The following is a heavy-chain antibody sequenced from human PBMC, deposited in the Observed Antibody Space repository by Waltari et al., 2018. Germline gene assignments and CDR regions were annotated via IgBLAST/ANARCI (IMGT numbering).Heavy chain of an antibody. CDR1: GFTFSSYD. V-gene: IGHV3-13*01. CDR2: IGTAGDT. CDR3: ARWGFAAGFDP. D-gene: IGHD6-13*01. Sequence: EVQLVESGGGLVQPGGSLRLSCAASGFTFSSYDMHWVRQATGKGLEWVSAIGTAGDTYYPGSVKGRFTISRENAKNSLYLQMNSLRAGDTAVYYCARWGFAAGFDPWGQGTLVTVSS. J-gene: IGHJ5*02.